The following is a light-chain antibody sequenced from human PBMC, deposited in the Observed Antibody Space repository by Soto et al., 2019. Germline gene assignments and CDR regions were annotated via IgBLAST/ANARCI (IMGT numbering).Light chain of an antibody. Sequence: QSVLTQPASVSGSPGQSITIFCTGTSSDVGGYKYVSWYQQHPVKAPKLMIYEVSNRPSGVSNRFSGYKSGNTASLTISGLQAEDEADYYFTSYTSSSPWVFGGGTQLTVL. CDR3: TSYTSSSPWV. V-gene: IGLV2-14*01. J-gene: IGLJ3*02. CDR2: EVS. CDR1: SSDVGGYKY.